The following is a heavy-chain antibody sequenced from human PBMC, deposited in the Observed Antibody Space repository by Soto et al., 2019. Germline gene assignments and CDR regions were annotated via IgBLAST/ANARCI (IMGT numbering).Heavy chain of an antibody. Sequence: PSETLSLTCTVSGGSISSGGYYWSWIRQHPGKGLEWIGYIYYSGSTYYNPSLKSRVTISVDTSKNQFSLKLSSVTAADTAVYYCARSSQPPNTLYYFDYWGQGTLVTVSS. V-gene: IGHV4-31*03. CDR1: GGSISSGGYY. CDR3: ARSSQPPNTLYYFDY. J-gene: IGHJ4*02. CDR2: IYYSGST. D-gene: IGHD2-2*01.